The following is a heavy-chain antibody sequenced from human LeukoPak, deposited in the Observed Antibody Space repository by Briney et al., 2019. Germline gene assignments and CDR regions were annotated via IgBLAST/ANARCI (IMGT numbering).Heavy chain of an antibody. CDR3: ARTVDNWNYYFDY. CDR2: ISYDGSNK. Sequence: GRSLRLSCAASGFTFSSYGMHWVRQAPGKGLEWVAVISYDGSNKYYADSVKGRFTISRDNSKNTLYLQMNSLRAEDTAVYYCARTVDNWNYYFDYWGQGTLVTVSS. J-gene: IGHJ4*02. D-gene: IGHD1-1*01. V-gene: IGHV3-30*03. CDR1: GFTFSSYG.